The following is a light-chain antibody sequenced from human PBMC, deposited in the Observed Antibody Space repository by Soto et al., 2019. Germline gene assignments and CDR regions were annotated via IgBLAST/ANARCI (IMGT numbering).Light chain of an antibody. CDR3: QQYNSYSRT. CDR2: AAS. J-gene: IGKJ1*01. V-gene: IGKV1-5*01. Sequence: VQMAQSPSSLSASVGERVTITCRASQSISSYLNWYQQKPGKAPKLLIYAASSLQSGVPSRFSGSGSGTEFTLTISSLQPDDFATYYCQQYNSYSRTFGQGTKVDIK. CDR1: QSISSY.